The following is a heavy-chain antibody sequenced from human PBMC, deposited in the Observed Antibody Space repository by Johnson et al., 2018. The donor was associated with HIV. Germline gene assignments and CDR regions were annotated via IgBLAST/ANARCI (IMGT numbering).Heavy chain of an antibody. J-gene: IGHJ3*02. V-gene: IGHV3-30*04. D-gene: IGHD3-22*01. CDR1: GFNVSSYT. CDR2: ISYDGSNK. CDR3: ARDFRQPFTMIVVVRPSGAFDI. Sequence: QVQLVESGGGLIQPGGSLRLSCAASGFNVSSYTMHWVRQAPGKGLEWVAVISYDGSNKYYADSVKGRFTISRDNSKNTLYLQMNSLRAEDTAVYYCARDFRQPFTMIVVVRPSGAFDIWGQGTMVTVSS.